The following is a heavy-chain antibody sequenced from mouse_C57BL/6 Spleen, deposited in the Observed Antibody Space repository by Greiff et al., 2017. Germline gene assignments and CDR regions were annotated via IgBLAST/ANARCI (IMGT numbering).Heavy chain of an antibody. CDR3: ARGDY. CDR1: GYTFTSYW. V-gene: IGHV1-53*01. CDR2: INPSNGGT. J-gene: IGHJ2*01. Sequence: ASGYTFTSYWMYWVKQRPGQGLEWIGNINPSNGGTNYNEKFKSKATLTVDTSSSTAYMQPSSLTSEDSAVYYYARGDYWGQGTTLTVSS.